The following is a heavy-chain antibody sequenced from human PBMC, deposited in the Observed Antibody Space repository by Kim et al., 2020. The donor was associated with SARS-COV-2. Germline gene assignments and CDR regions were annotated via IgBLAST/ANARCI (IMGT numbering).Heavy chain of an antibody. CDR1: GGSISSYY. CDR3: ARLNGGGWYVYGNWRPPNWFDP. Sequence: SETLSLTCTVSGGSISSYYWSWIRQPPGKGLEWIGYIYYSGSTNYNPSLKSRVTISVDTSKNQFSLKLSSVTAADTAVYYCARLNGGGWYVYGNWRPPNWFDPWGQGTLVTVSS. D-gene: IGHD6-19*01. CDR2: IYYSGST. V-gene: IGHV4-59*08. J-gene: IGHJ5*02.